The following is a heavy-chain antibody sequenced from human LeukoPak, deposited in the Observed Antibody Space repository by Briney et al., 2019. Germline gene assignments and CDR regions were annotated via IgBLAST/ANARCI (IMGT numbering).Heavy chain of an antibody. CDR2: IYYSGST. J-gene: IGHJ6*02. D-gene: IGHD3-10*01. CDR1: GGSLSSYY. Sequence: PSETLSLTCTVSGGSLSSYYWSWIRQPPGKGLEWIGYIYYSGSTNYYPSLKSRLTISVDTSKNQFSLKLSSVTAADTAVYYCARWEGYGSGMDYYYYYGMDVWGQGTTVTVSS. V-gene: IGHV4-59*08. CDR3: ARWEGYGSGMDYYYYYGMDV.